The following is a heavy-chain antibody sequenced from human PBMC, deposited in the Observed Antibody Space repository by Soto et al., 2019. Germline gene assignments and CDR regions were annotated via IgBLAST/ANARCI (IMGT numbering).Heavy chain of an antibody. D-gene: IGHD2-2*01. CDR1: GFAFNNYG. Sequence: GGSLRLSCTVSGFAFNNYGINWVRQAPGKGLEWVSSISKSDYTYYSDSVKGRFAISRDNAKSSVSLQMNTLRVEDTAVYYCAREDSIIIPAVSDFWGQGTLVTAPQ. CDR2: ISKSDYT. CDR3: AREDSIIIPAVSDF. V-gene: IGHV3-21*01. J-gene: IGHJ4*02.